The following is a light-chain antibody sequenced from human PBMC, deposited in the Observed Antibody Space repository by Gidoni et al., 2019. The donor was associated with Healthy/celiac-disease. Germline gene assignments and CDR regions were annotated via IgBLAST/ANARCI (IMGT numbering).Light chain of an antibody. CDR2: DAS. CDR1: QSVSSY. J-gene: IGKJ4*01. V-gene: IGKV3-11*01. Sequence: ESVLTQSQATLSLSPGERATLACRDSQSVSSYLAWYQQTPGQAPSLLIYDASNRATGIPARFSGSGSGTDFTLTISSLEPEDFAVYYCQQRSNWPLPLTFGGGTKVEI. CDR3: QQRSNWPLPLT.